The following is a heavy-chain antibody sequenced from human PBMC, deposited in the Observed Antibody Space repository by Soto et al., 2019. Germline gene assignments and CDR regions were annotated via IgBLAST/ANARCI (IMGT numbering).Heavy chain of an antibody. V-gene: IGHV4-4*02. J-gene: IGHJ4*02. CDR3: ARRRRGSGLIDY. D-gene: IGHD3-10*01. CDR2: IYHGGST. Sequence: QVQLQESGPGLVKPSGTLSLTCAVSSGSISSNNWWSWVRQPPGKGLEWIGEIYHGGSTDSNPSLKSRVSISVDTSKNQFSLKLTSVTAADTAVYYCARRRRGSGLIDYGGRGTLVTVSS. CDR1: SGSISSNNW.